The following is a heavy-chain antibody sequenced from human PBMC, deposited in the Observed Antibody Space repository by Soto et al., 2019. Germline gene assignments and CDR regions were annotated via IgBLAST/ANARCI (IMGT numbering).Heavy chain of an antibody. CDR3: ARRSIAEAGWWFDP. Sequence: QVQLQESGPGLVKPSQTLSLTCTVSGGSISSGGYYWSWIRQHPGKGLEWIGYIYYSGSTYYNPSLKSRVTISVDTSKNQFSLKLSSVAAADTAVYYCARRSIAEAGWWFDPWGQGTLVTVSS. CDR1: GGSISSGGYY. J-gene: IGHJ5*02. CDR2: IYYSGST. D-gene: IGHD6-13*01. V-gene: IGHV4-31*03.